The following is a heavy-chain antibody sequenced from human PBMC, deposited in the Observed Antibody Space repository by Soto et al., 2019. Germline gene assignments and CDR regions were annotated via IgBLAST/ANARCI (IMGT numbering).Heavy chain of an antibody. CDR2: IHTDGSTT. Sequence: EVQLVESGGGLVQPGGSLRLSCAASGFTFSSYWMNWVRQAPGQGLVWVSRIHTDGSTTTYADSVKGRFTISRANAKNTLDLQMNSLRVEDTAVYYCARKRVTTVGTFGFAFWGQGTVVTVSS. J-gene: IGHJ3*01. D-gene: IGHD4-4*01. V-gene: IGHV3-74*01. CDR3: ARKRVTTVGTFGFAF. CDR1: GFTFSSYW.